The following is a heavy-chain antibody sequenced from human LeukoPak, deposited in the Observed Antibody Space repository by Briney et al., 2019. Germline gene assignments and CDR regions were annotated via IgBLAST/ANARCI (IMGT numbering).Heavy chain of an antibody. Sequence: SQTLSLTCAISGDSVSSNSAACNWIRQSPSRGLEWLGRTYYRSKWYSDYAVSVKSPLTINPDTSKNQFSLQLNSVTPEDTAVYYCARDSSGWRSIFDYWGQGTLVSVSS. CDR1: GDSVSSNSAA. D-gene: IGHD6-19*01. CDR3: ARDSSGWRSIFDY. J-gene: IGHJ4*02. V-gene: IGHV6-1*01. CDR2: TYYRSKWYS.